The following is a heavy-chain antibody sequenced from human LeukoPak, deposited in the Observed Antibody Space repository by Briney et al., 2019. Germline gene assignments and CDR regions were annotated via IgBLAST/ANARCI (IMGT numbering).Heavy chain of an antibody. J-gene: IGHJ6*02. V-gene: IGHV1-18*01. D-gene: IGHD6-25*01. Sequence: ASVKVSCKASGYTFTSYGISWVRQAPGQGLEWMGWISAYNGNTNYAQKLQGRVTMTTDTSTSTAYMELRSLRSEDTAVYFCARDPFRSSGWISSYSGVAVWGQGTTVTVSS. CDR2: ISAYNGNT. CDR3: ARDPFRSSGWISSYSGVAV. CDR1: GYTFTSYG.